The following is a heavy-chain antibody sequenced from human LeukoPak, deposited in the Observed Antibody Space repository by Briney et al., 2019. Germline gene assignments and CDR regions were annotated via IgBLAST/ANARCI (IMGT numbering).Heavy chain of an antibody. V-gene: IGHV1-18*01. CDR3: ARVGSAYGAPLEYDY. J-gene: IGHJ4*02. D-gene: IGHD4-17*01. Sequence: GASVKLSCKASGYSFTTYGISWVRQAPGQGLEWMGWISGNSGRTDYSPKFQDRVTMTTDTSTSTAYMQLKSLTSDDTGTYYCARVGSAYGAPLEYDYWGQGTLATVPS. CDR1: GYSFTTYG. CDR2: ISGNSGRT.